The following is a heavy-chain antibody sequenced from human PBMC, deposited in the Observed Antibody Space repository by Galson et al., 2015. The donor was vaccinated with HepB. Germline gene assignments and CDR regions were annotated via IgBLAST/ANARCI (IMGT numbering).Heavy chain of an antibody. D-gene: IGHD3-10*01. J-gene: IGHJ4*02. V-gene: IGHV1-18*01. CDR3: AREGQGSGSYYNFFDY. CDR1: GYTFTSYG. Sequence: SVKVSCKASGYTFTSYGISWVRQAPGQGLEWMGWISAYNGNTNYAQKLQGRVTMTTDTSASTAYMELRSLRSDDTAVYYCAREGQGSGSYYNFFDYWGQGTLVTVSS. CDR2: ISAYNGNT.